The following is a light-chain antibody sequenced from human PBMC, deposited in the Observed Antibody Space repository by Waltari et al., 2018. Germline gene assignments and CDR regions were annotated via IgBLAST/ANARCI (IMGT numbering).Light chain of an antibody. Sequence: IVLTQSLGTLSLSPGERAALSCRASQIISNNYLAWYQQKPGQAPRRLIYHASTRAAGIPDRFSASGSGTDFTLTISRLEPEDFAVYYCQQYGGSPPVTFGPGTKVVVK. J-gene: IGKJ3*01. CDR2: HAS. V-gene: IGKV3-20*01. CDR3: QQYGGSPPVT. CDR1: QIISNNY.